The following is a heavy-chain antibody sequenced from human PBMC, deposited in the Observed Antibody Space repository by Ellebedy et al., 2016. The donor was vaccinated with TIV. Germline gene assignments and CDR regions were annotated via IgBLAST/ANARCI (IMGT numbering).Heavy chain of an antibody. CDR3: AHRTTYEWFGELSWFDP. CDR2: IYWNDDK. V-gene: IGHV2-5*01. J-gene: IGHJ5*02. Sequence: SCPTLVKPTQTLTLTCTFSGFSLSTSGVGVRWIRQPPGKALEWLALIYWNDDKRYSPSLKSRLTITKDTSKNQVVLTMTNMDPVDTATYYCAHRTTYEWFGELSWFDPWGQGTLVTVSS. D-gene: IGHD3-10*01. CDR1: GFSLSTSGVG.